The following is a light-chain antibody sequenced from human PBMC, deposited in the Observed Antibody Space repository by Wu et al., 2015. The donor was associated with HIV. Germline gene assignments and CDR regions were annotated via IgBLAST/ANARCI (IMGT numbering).Light chain of an antibody. J-gene: IGKJ4*01. V-gene: IGKV1-NL1*01. CDR3: QQYYSTPLT. CDR2: ATS. Sequence: DIQMTQSPSPLSASVGDRVTITCRASQGISKSLAWYQQKPGKAPKLLLYATSRLESGVPSRSSGSGSVTDYTLTISSLQPEDFVTYYCQQYYSTPLTFGGGTKGGDQ. CDR1: QGISKS.